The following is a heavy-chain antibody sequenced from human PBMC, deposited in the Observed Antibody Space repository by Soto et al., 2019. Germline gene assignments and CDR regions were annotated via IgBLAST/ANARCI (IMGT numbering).Heavy chain of an antibody. J-gene: IGHJ1*01. V-gene: IGHV1-18*04. CDR2: ISAYNGNT. D-gene: IGHD6-19*01. Sequence: QVQLVQSGAELKKPGTSVKVSCKASGYTFTSYALSWVRQAPGQGLEWMGWISAYNGNTNYTQQLQGRVTMTTDTSTSTAYMELRSLRSDDTAVYYCARLDSTGGHNVQHWGQGTLVTVSS. CDR3: ARLDSTGGHNVQH. CDR1: GYTFTSYA.